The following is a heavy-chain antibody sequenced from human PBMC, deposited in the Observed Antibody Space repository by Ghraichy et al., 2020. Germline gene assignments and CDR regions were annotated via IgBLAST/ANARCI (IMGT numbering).Heavy chain of an antibody. V-gene: IGHV4-30-2*06. CDR3: ARVTYSYENYYMDV. CDR2: ISHSGST. J-gene: IGHJ6*03. Sequence: SETLSLTCGVSGGSISSGGYSWSWIRQSPGKGLEWIGYISHSGSTSYNPSLKSRVTISVDRSKNQFFLKLSSVSAADTAVYYCARVTYSYENYYMDVWGKGTTVIVSS. D-gene: IGHD3-3*01. CDR1: GGSISSGGYS.